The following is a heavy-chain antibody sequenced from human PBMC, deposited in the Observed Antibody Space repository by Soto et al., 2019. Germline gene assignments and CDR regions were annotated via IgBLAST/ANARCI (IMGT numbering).Heavy chain of an antibody. CDR2: INGGNGNT. D-gene: IGHD6-25*01. J-gene: IGHJ4*01. CDR1: GYTFTRYA. V-gene: IGHV1-3*01. Sequence: AASVKVSCKTSGYTFTRYAMHWVRQAPGQRHEWMGWINGGNGNTKYAPKFQDRVTISRDTSASTVYMELSSLTSEDTAVYYCARDGAAAGNTNFDNWGHGTLVTVSS. CDR3: ARDGAAAGNTNFDN.